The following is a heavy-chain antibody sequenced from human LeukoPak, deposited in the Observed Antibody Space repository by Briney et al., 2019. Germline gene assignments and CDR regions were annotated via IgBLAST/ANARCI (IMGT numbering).Heavy chain of an antibody. Sequence: GSSVKVSCKASGGTFSSYAISWVRQAPGQGLEWMGGIIPIFGTANYAQKFQGRVTITTDESTSTAYMELSSMRSEDAAVYYCARGGRYCSSTSCYRRAGARRYYYYYMDVWGKGTTVTVSS. V-gene: IGHV1-69*05. D-gene: IGHD2-2*01. CDR2: IIPIFGTA. CDR3: ARGGRYCSSTSCYRRAGARRYYYYYMDV. J-gene: IGHJ6*03. CDR1: GGTFSSYA.